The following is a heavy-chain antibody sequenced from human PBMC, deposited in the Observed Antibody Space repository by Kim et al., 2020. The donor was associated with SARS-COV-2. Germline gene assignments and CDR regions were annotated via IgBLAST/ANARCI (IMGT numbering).Heavy chain of an antibody. CDR1: GFTFSSYS. J-gene: IGHJ4*02. CDR2: ISSSSSYI. CDR3: ARERIWRNFYYFDY. Sequence: GGSLRLSCAASGFTFSSYSMNWVRQAPGKGLEWVSSISSSSSYIYYADSVKGRFTISRDNAKNSLYLQMNSLRAEDTAVYYCARERIWRNFYYFDYWGQGTLVTVSS. V-gene: IGHV3-21*01. D-gene: IGHD3-16*01.